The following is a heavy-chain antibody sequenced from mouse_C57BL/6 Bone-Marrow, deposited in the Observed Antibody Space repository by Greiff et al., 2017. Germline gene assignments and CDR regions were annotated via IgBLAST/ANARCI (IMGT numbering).Heavy chain of an antibody. J-gene: IGHJ2*01. CDR2: IDPEDGET. V-gene: IGHV14-2*01. Sequence: VQLKQSGAELVKPGASVKLSCTASGFNIKDYYMHWVKQRTEQGLEWIGRIDPEDGETKYAPNFQGKATITADTSSKSAYLQLSILTSEDTAVYYCARRDGTYYFDYWGQGTTLTVSS. CDR1: GFNIKDYY. CDR3: ARRDGTYYFDY. D-gene: IGHD2-3*01.